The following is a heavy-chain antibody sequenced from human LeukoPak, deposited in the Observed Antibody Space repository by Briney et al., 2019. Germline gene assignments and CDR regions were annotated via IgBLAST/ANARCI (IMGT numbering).Heavy chain of an antibody. CDR3: ATSKPPGDWFDP. CDR2: IDYSGRT. D-gene: IGHD4-11*01. Sequence: SQTLSLTCTVSGVSISSGGYCWGWVREQGGKGLEWIVYIDYSGRTYYNPSVKRRMTRSVKTAKNQFSLKLSSVTAADTAVYYCATSKPPGDWFDPWGQGTLVTVSS. CDR1: GVSISSGGYC. J-gene: IGHJ5*02. V-gene: IGHV4-31*03.